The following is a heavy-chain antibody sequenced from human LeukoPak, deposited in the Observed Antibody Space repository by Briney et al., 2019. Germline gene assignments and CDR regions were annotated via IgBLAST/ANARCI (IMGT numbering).Heavy chain of an antibody. D-gene: IGHD6-19*01. CDR3: VGGVGWLSDY. V-gene: IGHV3-7*04. J-gene: IGHJ4*02. Sequence: GGCLRLSCAAAGFSPSRYWMNWVRQAPGKGPEWVANMVKDGSEKNYVDSVKGRFTISRDNAKNLVYLQMNSLSAEDTAVYYCVGGVGWLSDYWGQGTLVTVSS. CDR1: GFSPSRYW. CDR2: MVKDGSEK.